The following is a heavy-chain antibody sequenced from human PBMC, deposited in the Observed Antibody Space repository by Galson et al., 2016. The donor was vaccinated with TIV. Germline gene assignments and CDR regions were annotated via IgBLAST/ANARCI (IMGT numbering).Heavy chain of an antibody. CDR2: IIAIFGTT. CDR3: ARGSDYYDGSGYQN. D-gene: IGHD3-22*01. J-gene: IGHJ4*02. V-gene: IGHV1-69*13. Sequence: SVKVPCKASGGIFNSYAISWVRQAPGQGLEWMERIIAIFGTTNYAQKFQGRVTITADESTSTVYMELRSLISEDTAVYYCARGSDYYDGSGYQNWGQGTLVTVSS. CDR1: GGIFNSYA.